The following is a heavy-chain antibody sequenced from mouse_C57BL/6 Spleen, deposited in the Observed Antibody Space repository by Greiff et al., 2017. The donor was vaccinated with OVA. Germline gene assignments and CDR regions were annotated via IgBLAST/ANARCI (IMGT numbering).Heavy chain of an antibody. CDR1: GYTFTSYW. CDR3: EREGDYYGSDAMDC. CDR2: IYPGSGST. Sequence: VQLQQPGAELVKPGASVKMSCKASGYTFTSYWITWVKQRPGQGLEWIGDIYPGSGSTNYNEKFKSKATLTVDTSSSTAYMQLSSLTSEDSAVYICEREGDYYGSDAMDCWGQGTSVTVA. J-gene: IGHJ4*01. V-gene: IGHV1-55*01. D-gene: IGHD1-1*01.